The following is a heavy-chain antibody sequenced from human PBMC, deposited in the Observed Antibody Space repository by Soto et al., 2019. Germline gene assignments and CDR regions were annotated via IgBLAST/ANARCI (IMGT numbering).Heavy chain of an antibody. CDR1: GFTFSGSS. Sequence: GGSRRLSCAASGFTFSGSSVHWVRQASGKGLEWVGRIRNKANSYATAYAASVRGRFTISRDDSKNTAFLQMNSLNTEDTAVYYCISHSPEDMIRTWGQGTLVTVSS. CDR3: ISHSPEDMIRT. J-gene: IGHJ4*02. V-gene: IGHV3-73*01. CDR2: IRNKANSYAT. D-gene: IGHD2-15*01.